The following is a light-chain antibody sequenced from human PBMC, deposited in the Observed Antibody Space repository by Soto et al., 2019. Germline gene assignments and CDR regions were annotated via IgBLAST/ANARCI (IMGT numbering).Light chain of an antibody. CDR2: GAS. V-gene: IGKV3-15*01. Sequence: EVVLTQSPATLSLSPGERATLSCRASENVRTFVDWYQQKPGQAPRLLIYGASIRATGVPATFSGSGSGTEFTLSISSLQSEHLGVYYCQQDSSWPLTFGGGTKVEIK. CDR1: ENVRTF. J-gene: IGKJ4*01. CDR3: QQDSSWPLT.